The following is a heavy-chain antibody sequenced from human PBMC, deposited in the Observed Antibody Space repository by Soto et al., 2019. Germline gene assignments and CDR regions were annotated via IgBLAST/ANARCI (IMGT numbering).Heavy chain of an antibody. CDR3: ARHTPAISISDH. CDR1: GGSISNSSYY. Sequence: SETLSLTCTVSGGSISNSSYYWGWIRQPPGKGLEWIGSIYYSGSTYYNPSLKSRVTISVDTSKNQFSLKLSSVTAADTAVYYCARHTPAISISDHWGQGTLVT. D-gene: IGHD2-15*01. CDR2: IYYSGST. J-gene: IGHJ4*02. V-gene: IGHV4-39*01.